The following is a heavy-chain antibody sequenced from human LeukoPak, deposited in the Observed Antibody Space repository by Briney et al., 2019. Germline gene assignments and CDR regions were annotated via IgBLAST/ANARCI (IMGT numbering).Heavy chain of an antibody. J-gene: IGHJ4*02. CDR3: ARGGDGWSLFSSGFDI. D-gene: IGHD3-3*01. CDR1: GFTFSSYS. V-gene: IGHV3-48*01. Sequence: GGSLRLSCAASGFTFSSYSMNWVRQAPGKGLEWVSYISSSSSTIYYADSVKGRFTISRDNAKNSLYLQMNSLRAEDTAVYYCARGGDGWSLFSSGFDIWGQGTLVTVSS. CDR2: ISSSSSTI.